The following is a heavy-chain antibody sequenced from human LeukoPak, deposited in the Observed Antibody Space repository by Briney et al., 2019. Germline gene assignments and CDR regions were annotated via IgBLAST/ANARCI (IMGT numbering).Heavy chain of an antibody. Sequence: SETLSLTCGVSGGTISSTSYYWAWIRQPPGKGLEWIGSIYYSGSTYYNPSLKSRVTISVDTSKNQFSLKLSSVTAADTAVYYCARGEWELGYWGQGTLVTVSS. J-gene: IGHJ4*02. D-gene: IGHD1-26*01. V-gene: IGHV4-39*07. CDR2: IYYSGST. CDR1: GGTISSTSYY. CDR3: ARGEWELGY.